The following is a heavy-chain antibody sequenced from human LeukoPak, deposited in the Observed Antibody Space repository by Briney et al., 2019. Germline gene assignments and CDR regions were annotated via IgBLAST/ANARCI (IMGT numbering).Heavy chain of an antibody. CDR1: GGSISSSSYY. CDR3: ASERGSIVDY. CDR2: IYYSGST. J-gene: IGHJ4*02. Sequence: PSETLSLTCTVSGGSISSSSYYWGWIRQPPGKGLEWIGSIYYSGSTYYNPSLKSRVTISVDTSKNQFSQKLSSVTAADTAVYYCASERGSIVDYWGQGTLVTVSS. V-gene: IGHV4-39*07. D-gene: IGHD6-6*01.